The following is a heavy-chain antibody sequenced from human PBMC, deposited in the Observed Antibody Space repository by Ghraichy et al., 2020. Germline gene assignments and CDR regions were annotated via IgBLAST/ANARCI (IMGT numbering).Heavy chain of an antibody. D-gene: IGHD1-14*01. CDR1: GFTFSSYA. CDR3: ARVKFAMTTEPYYFDY. V-gene: IGHV3-30-3*01. J-gene: IGHJ4*02. Sequence: GGSLRLSCAASGFTFSSYAMHWVRQAPGKGLEWVAVISYDGSNKYYADSVKGRFTISRDNSKNTLYLQMNSLRAEDTAVYYCARVKFAMTTEPYYFDYWGQGTLVTVSS. CDR2: ISYDGSNK.